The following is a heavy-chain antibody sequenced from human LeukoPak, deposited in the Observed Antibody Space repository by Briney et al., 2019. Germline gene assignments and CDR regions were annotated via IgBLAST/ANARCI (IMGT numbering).Heavy chain of an antibody. CDR3: ARDQIVGAINP. J-gene: IGHJ5*02. D-gene: IGHD1-26*01. CDR2: IWYDGSNK. CDR1: GFTFSSYG. Sequence: AGGSLRLSCAASGFTFSSYGMHWVRQAPGKGLEWVAVIWYDGSNKYYADSVKGRFTISRDNSKNTLYLQMNSLRAEDTAVYYFARDQIVGAINPWGQGTLVTVSS. V-gene: IGHV3-33*01.